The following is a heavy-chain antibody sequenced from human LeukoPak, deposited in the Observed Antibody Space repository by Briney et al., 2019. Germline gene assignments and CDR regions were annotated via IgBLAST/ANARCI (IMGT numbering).Heavy chain of an antibody. CDR1: GYTLTASY. Sequence: ASVTVSCKTSGYTLTASYMHWVRQAPGQGLEWMGWINPNSGEIDYAPKFQGRVTMTRDTSISTAYMEVTRLTSDDTAIYYCARVLGSRVDPWGQGTLVTVSS. CDR3: ARVLGSRVDP. J-gene: IGHJ5*02. V-gene: IGHV1-2*02. CDR2: INPNSGEI.